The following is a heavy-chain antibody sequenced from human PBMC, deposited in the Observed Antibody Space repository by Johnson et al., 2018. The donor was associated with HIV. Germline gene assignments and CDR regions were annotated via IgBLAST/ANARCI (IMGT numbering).Heavy chain of an antibody. CDR3: AGGRIRMKVVDLRGGAFDI. D-gene: IGHD3-22*01. V-gene: IGHV3-13*01. CDR1: GFTFSNYD. J-gene: IGHJ3*02. Sequence: VQLVESGGGVLRPGASLRLSCEGFGFTFSNYDMHWVRQSTEKGLEWVSAIDRAGKTYYPDSMKGRFTISRENVKNSLYLQMNSLTVGDTGLYLCAGGRIRMKVVDLRGGAFDIWGQGTMVTVSS. CDR2: IDRAGKT.